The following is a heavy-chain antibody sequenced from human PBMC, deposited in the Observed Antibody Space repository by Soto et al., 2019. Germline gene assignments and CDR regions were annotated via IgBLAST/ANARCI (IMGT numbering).Heavy chain of an antibody. CDR1: GMTFSNYW. CDR3: ARGGYCYAGVGFDY. V-gene: IGHV3-74*01. J-gene: IGHJ4*02. D-gene: IGHD5-18*01. Sequence: EVPLVDSGGVLVQPGGSLRLSCVVSGMTFSNYWMHWVRQAPGKGLVWVSRINSDESSTTYADSVKGRFTISRDNAKNTLYLQMNNLRAEDTAVYYCARGGYCYAGVGFDYWGQGTLVTVSS. CDR2: INSDESST.